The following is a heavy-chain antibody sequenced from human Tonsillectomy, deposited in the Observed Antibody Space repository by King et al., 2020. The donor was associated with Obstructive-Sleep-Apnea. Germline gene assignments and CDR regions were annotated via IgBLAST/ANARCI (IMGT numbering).Heavy chain of an antibody. CDR1: GGSIYRSSHN. Sequence: LQLQESGPGLVKPSETLSLTCTVSGGSIYRSSHNWGWIRQPPGKRLECIGSFYYTGGTYYNPSLKSRATIAVDTSKNQFSLKLSSVSAADTAVYYCARFPSGSYFSWFDPWGQGVLVTVSS. J-gene: IGHJ5*02. CDR2: FYYTGGT. V-gene: IGHV4-39*01. D-gene: IGHD1-26*01. CDR3: ARFPSGSYFSWFDP.